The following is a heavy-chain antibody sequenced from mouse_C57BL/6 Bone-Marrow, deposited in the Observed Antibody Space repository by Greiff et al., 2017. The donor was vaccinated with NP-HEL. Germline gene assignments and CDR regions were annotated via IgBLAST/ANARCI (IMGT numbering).Heavy chain of an antibody. J-gene: IGHJ2*01. CDR1: GYTFTSYT. CDR3: TRHYSKVYFDY. D-gene: IGHD2-5*01. V-gene: IGHV1-4*01. Sequence: QVHVKQSGAELARPGASVKMSCKASGYTFTSYTMHWVKQRPGQGLEWIGNINPSSGYTKYNQKFKDKATLTADKSSSPAYMQLSSLTSEDAAVYYGTRHYSKVYFDYWGKGTTLSVSS. CDR2: INPSSGYT.